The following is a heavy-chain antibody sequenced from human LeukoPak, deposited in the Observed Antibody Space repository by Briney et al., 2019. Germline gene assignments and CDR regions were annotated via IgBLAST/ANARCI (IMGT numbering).Heavy chain of an antibody. D-gene: IGHD2-21*01. V-gene: IGHV3-23*01. CDR1: GFTFSSYA. CDR2: ISGSGGST. J-gene: IGHJ4*02. CDR3: APDVVIAIPTFDY. Sequence: PGGSLRLSCAASGFTFSSYAMSWVRQAPGKGLEWVSAISGSGGSTYYADSVKGRFTISRDNSKNTLYLQINSLKAKDTAVYFCAPDVVIAIPTFDYWGQGTLVTVSS.